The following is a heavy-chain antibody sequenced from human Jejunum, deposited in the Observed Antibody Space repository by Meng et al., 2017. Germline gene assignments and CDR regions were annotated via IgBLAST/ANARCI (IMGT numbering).Heavy chain of an antibody. V-gene: IGHV4-39*07. Sequence: QLQVRGAGPGLVKPSETLSPTCTVSGGSISSSSYYWGWIRQPPGKGLEWIGSIYYSGSTYYNPSLKSRVTISVDTSKNQFSLKLSSVTAADTAVYYCASYAATVTTLGVVWFDPWGQGTLVTVSS. D-gene: IGHD4-17*01. CDR1: GGSISSSSYY. CDR3: ASYAATVTTLGVVWFDP. CDR2: IYYSGST. J-gene: IGHJ5*02.